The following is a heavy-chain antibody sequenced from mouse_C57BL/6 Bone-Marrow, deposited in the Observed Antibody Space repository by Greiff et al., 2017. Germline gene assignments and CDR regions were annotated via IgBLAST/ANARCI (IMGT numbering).Heavy chain of an antibody. CDR1: GYTFTDYY. CDR3: AQAPYYYGSSYDWYFDV. Sequence: VHVKQSGPVLVKPGASVKMSCKASGYTFTDYYMNWVKQSHGQSLEWIGVINPYNGGTSYNQKFKGKATLTVDKSSSTAYMELNSLTSEDSAVXYCAQAPYYYGSSYDWYFDVWGTGTTVTVSS. V-gene: IGHV1-19*01. J-gene: IGHJ1*03. CDR2: INPYNGGT. D-gene: IGHD1-1*01.